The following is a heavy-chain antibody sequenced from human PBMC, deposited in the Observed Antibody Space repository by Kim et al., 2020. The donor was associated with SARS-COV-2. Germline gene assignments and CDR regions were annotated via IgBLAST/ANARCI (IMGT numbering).Heavy chain of an antibody. CDR1: GFTFSSYC. D-gene: IGHD2-2*02. Sequence: GGSLRLSCAASGFTFSSYCMTWVRQAPGKGLEWVSGISPSGDSTFYADSVKGRFTISRDNSKNTLYLQMNSLRAEDTAVYFCAKSLPLQLTYHWYFDLWG. V-gene: IGHV3-23*01. J-gene: IGHJ2*01. CDR3: AKSLPLQLTYHWYFDL. CDR2: ISPSGDST.